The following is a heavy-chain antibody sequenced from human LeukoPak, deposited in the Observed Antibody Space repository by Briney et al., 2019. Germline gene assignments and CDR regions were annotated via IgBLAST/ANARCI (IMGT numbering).Heavy chain of an antibody. D-gene: IGHD3-22*01. V-gene: IGHV3-30-3*01. J-gene: IGHJ4*02. Sequence: GGSLRLSCAASGFTFSSYAMHWVRQAPGKGLEWVAVISYDGSNKYYADSVKGRFTISRDNSKNTLHLQMNSLRAEDTAVYYCASPYYYDSSGYYYDYWGQGTLVTVSS. CDR3: ASPYYYDSSGYYYDY. CDR1: GFTFSSYA. CDR2: ISYDGSNK.